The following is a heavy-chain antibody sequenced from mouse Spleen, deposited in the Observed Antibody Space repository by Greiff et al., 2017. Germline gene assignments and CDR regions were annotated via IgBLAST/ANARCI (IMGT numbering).Heavy chain of an antibody. CDR2: ISNGGGST. V-gene: IGHV5-12-2*01. Sequence: EVKLMESGGGLVQPGGSLKLSCAASGFTFSSYTMSWVRQTPEKRLEWVAYISNGGGSTYYPDTVKGRFTISRDNAKNTLYLQMSSLKSEDTAMYYCARQRDYRYDGWFAYWGQGTLVTVSA. J-gene: IGHJ3*01. CDR1: GFTFSSYT. D-gene: IGHD2-14*01. CDR3: ARQRDYRYDGWFAY.